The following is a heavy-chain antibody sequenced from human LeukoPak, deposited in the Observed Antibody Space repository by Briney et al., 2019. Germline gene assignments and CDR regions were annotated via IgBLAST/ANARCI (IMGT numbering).Heavy chain of an antibody. V-gene: IGHV3-23*05. J-gene: IGHJ3*01. CDR1: GLTFSTYA. D-gene: IGHD1-26*01. CDR2: IDTHGDNT. CDR3: AKDQDMFVGASRT. Sequence: GGSLRLSCAASGLTFSTYAMAWVRQAPGKGLEWVATIDTHGDNTYYADSVKGRFTISRDNSKNTLDLQMISLRADDTAMYYCAKDQDMFVGASRTWGQGTTVTVSS.